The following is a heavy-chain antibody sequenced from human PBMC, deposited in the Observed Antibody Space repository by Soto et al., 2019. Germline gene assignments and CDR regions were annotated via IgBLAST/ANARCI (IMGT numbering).Heavy chain of an antibody. CDR2: ISGSGCST. CDR1: GFTFSSYA. CDR3: AKDLFRGVIEYYFDY. Sequence: GGSLRLSCAASGFTFSSYAMSWVRQAPGKGLEWVSAISGSGCSTYYADSVKGRFTISRDNSKNTLYLQMNSLRAEDTAVYYCAKDLFRGVIEYYFDYWGQGTLVTVSS. J-gene: IGHJ4*02. D-gene: IGHD3-10*01. V-gene: IGHV3-23*01.